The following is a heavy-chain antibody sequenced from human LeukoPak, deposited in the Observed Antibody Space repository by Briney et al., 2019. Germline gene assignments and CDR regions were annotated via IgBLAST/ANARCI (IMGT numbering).Heavy chain of an antibody. CDR2: ISGSGGST. J-gene: IGHJ3*02. Sequence: GGSLRLSCAASGFTFSSYAMSWVRQAPGKGLEWVSAISGSGGSTYYADSVKGRFTISRDNSKNTLYLQMNSLRAEDTAVYYCAKDRDDSSGYPDDAFDIWGQGTMVIVSS. D-gene: IGHD3-22*01. CDR1: GFTFSSYA. V-gene: IGHV3-23*01. CDR3: AKDRDDSSGYPDDAFDI.